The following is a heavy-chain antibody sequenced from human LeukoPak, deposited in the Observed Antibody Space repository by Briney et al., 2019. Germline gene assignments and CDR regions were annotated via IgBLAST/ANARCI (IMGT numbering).Heavy chain of an antibody. V-gene: IGHV3-74*01. CDR1: GFTFSSYW. Sequence: GGSLRLSCAASGFTFSSYWMHWVRQAPGKGLVWVSRINSDGSSTSYADSVKGRFTISRDNSKNTLYLQMNSLRAEDTAVYYCAKDEWAYCSSTSCYGRAIGYWGQGTLVTVSS. J-gene: IGHJ4*02. D-gene: IGHD2-2*01. CDR2: INSDGSST. CDR3: AKDEWAYCSSTSCYGRAIGY.